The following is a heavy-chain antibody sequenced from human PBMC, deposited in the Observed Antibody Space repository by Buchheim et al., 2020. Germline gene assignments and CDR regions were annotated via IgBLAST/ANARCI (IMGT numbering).Heavy chain of an antibody. CDR1: GFTFSGSA. D-gene: IGHD2-2*01. Sequence: EVQLVESGGGLVQPGGSLKLSCAASGFTFSGSAMHWVRQASGKGLEWVGRIRSKANSYATAYAASVKGRFTISRDDSKNTAYLQMNSLKTEDTAVYYCTRQEVVPAAREDYYYYGMDVWGEGSTFTVSS. CDR3: TRQEVVPAAREDYYYYGMDV. V-gene: IGHV3-73*02. CDR2: IRSKANSYAT. J-gene: IGHJ6*02.